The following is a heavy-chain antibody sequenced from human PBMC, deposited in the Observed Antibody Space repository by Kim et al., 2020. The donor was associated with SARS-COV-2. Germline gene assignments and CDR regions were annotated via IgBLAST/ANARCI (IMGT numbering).Heavy chain of an antibody. CDR1: GGSISNYY. J-gene: IGHJ6*02. CDR2: FYGSGST. CDR3: ASLKVTGYYPHYSYYGMDV. Sequence: SETLSLTCTVSGGSISNYYWSWIRQPPGKGLEWIGYFYGSGSTNYNPSLNSRVTISADTSKTRFSLKLSSVTAADTAVYYCASLKVTGYYPHYSYYGMDVWGQGTTVTVSS. D-gene: IGHD3-9*01. V-gene: IGHV4-59*13.